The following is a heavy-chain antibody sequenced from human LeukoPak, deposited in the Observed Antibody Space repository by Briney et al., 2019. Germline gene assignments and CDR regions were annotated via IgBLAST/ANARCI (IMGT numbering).Heavy chain of an antibody. J-gene: IGHJ4*02. D-gene: IGHD2-2*02. Sequence: GGSLRLSCAASGFTFSSYAMIWVRQAPGKGLEWVANIKRDGGDKYYVDSVKGRFSISRDNAKNSLYLHMNSLRAEDTAVYYCARGDEYTTSPWGQGTLVTVSS. CDR2: IKRDGGDK. CDR1: GFTFSSYA. V-gene: IGHV3-7*05. CDR3: ARGDEYTTSP.